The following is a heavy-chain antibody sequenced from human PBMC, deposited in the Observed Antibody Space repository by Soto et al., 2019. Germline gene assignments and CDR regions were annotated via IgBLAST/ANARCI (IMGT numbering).Heavy chain of an antibody. CDR2: IYHSGST. CDR1: GGSISSGNYY. CDR3: AGRIAARPSGFDP. Sequence: PSETLSLTCTVSGGSISSGNYYWSWIRQPPGKGLEWIGYIYHSGSTYYNPSLKSRVTISVDTSKNQFSLKLSSVTAADTAVYYCAGRIAARPSGFDPWGPGTPVTVSS. V-gene: IGHV4-30-4*01. D-gene: IGHD6-6*01. J-gene: IGHJ5*02.